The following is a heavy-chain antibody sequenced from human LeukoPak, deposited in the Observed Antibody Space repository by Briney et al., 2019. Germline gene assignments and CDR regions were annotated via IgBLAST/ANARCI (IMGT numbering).Heavy chain of an antibody. D-gene: IGHD3-22*01. J-gene: IGHJ6*03. Sequence: SETLSLTCTVSGGSINNYYWSWIRQPAGKGLEWIGRIYSSGSTTYNPSLKSRVTMSLDTSKKQFSLKLSYVTAADTAVYYCARENFYYYDSSGYGGFGYYYMDVWGKGISVTVSS. V-gene: IGHV4-4*07. CDR1: GGSINNYY. CDR2: IYSSGST. CDR3: ARENFYYYDSSGYGGFGYYYMDV.